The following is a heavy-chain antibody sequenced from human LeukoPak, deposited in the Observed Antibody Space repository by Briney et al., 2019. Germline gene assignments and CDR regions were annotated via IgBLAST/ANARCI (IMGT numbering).Heavy chain of an antibody. Sequence: GASVKVSCKASGYTFTAYYIYWVRQAPGQGLGWMGWINPNSGGTNSAQKFQGRVTMTRDTSISTAYMELSRLTSDDTAVYYCARHPYSGSYHFDYWGQGTLVTVSS. CDR3: ARHPYSGSYHFDY. V-gene: IGHV1-2*02. CDR1: GYTFTAYY. CDR2: INPNSGGT. J-gene: IGHJ4*02. D-gene: IGHD1-26*01.